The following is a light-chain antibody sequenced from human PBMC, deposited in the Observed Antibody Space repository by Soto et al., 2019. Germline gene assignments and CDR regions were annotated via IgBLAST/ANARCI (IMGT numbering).Light chain of an antibody. Sequence: QAVLTQPPSVSGAPWQSVTISFTGSSSNIGSGYDVHWYQQLPGTAPKLLIYGNSNRPSGVPDRFSGSKSGTSASLAITGLQDEDEADFYCQSHDSSLSAYVFGTGTKVTVL. J-gene: IGLJ1*01. CDR1: SSNIGSGYD. V-gene: IGLV1-40*01. CDR2: GNS. CDR3: QSHDSSLSAYV.